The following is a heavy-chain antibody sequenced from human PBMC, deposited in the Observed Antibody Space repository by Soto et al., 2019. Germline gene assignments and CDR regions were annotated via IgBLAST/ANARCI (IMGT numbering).Heavy chain of an antibody. V-gene: IGHV3-23*01. Sequence: GGSLRLSCAASGFTFSSYAMSWVRQAPGKGLEWVSAISGSGGSTYYADSVKGRFTISRDNSKNTLYLQMNSLRAEDTAVYYCAKDRGYGGDGGSGSYGGWFDPWGQGTLVTVSS. CDR1: GFTFSSYA. CDR3: AKDRGYGGDGGSGSYGGWFDP. D-gene: IGHD3-10*01. CDR2: ISGSGGST. J-gene: IGHJ5*02.